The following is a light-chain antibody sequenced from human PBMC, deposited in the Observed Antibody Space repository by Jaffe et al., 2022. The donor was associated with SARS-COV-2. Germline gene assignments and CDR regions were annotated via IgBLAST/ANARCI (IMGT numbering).Light chain of an antibody. CDR2: DAS. Sequence: DIQMTQSPSSLSASIGDRVTITCQASQDITNYLNWYHQKAGKAPKLLISDASRLETGVPSRFRGSGSGTDFSLIISSLQPEDVATYYCQQYDNLPLTFGGGTKVEIK. J-gene: IGKJ4*01. CDR3: QQYDNLPLT. V-gene: IGKV1-33*01. CDR1: QDITNY.